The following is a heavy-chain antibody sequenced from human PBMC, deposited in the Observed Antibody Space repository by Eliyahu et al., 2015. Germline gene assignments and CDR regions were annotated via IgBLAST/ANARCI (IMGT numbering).Heavy chain of an antibody. Sequence: QVQLVQSGAEVKKPGASVKVSCKASGYTFTGYYMXWVRQAPGQGLEWMGWINPNSGGTNYAQKFQGRVTMTRDTSISTAYMELSRLRSDDTAVYYCARDWGGYDRVINGLDYWGQGTLVTVSS. CDR3: ARDWGGYDRVINGLDY. D-gene: IGHD3-16*01. J-gene: IGHJ4*02. CDR2: INPNSGGT. V-gene: IGHV1-2*02. CDR1: GYTFTGYY.